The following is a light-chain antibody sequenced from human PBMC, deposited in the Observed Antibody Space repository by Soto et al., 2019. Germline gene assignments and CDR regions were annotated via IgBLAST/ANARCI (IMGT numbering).Light chain of an antibody. CDR2: KAS. V-gene: IGKV1-5*03. CDR1: QSISSW. CDR3: DRYNSSWES. J-gene: IGKJ5*01. Sequence: DGKFTREDTSLSAXVGDXGTIXXLASQSISSWLAWYQEKPGKAPKLLIYKASTLKSGVPSRFSGRGSGTEFTLTISSLRVDAYAPYYSDRYNSSWESFGQGTKL.